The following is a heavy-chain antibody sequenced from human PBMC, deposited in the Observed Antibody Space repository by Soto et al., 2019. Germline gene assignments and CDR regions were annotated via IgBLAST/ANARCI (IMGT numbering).Heavy chain of an antibody. Sequence: QVNLVQSGAEVTEPGASVKVSCKASKYTFTAYYLHWVRQAPGQRLEWMGWINPNGGGTIYAQDFQGRLTMTRDTSITTAYMELSRLTSDDTAFYFCATSSDWSPVLDFWGQGTLVTVSS. CDR3: ATSSDWSPVLDF. CDR2: INPNGGGT. CDR1: KYTFTAYY. D-gene: IGHD6-19*01. V-gene: IGHV1-2*02. J-gene: IGHJ4*02.